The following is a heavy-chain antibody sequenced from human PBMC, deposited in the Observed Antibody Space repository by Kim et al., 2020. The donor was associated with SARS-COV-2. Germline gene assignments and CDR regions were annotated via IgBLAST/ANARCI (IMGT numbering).Heavy chain of an antibody. CDR1: GFTFSSYA. V-gene: IGHV3-23*01. Sequence: GGSLRLSCTPSGFTFSSYAMSWVRQAPGKGLEWVSVITKTGAGTYYADSVKGRFTISRDNSKNTLYLQMNSLRAEDTAIYYCAKGVTTSWVDTDHWGQGTLVTVSS. D-gene: IGHD1-1*01. J-gene: IGHJ4*02. CDR2: ITKTGAGT. CDR3: AKGVTTSWVDTDH.